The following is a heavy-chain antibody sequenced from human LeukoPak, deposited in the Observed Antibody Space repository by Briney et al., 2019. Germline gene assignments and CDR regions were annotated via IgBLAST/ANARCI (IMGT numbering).Heavy chain of an antibody. CDR1: GGSFSGYY. J-gene: IGHJ3*02. CDR2: INHSGST. D-gene: IGHD6-19*01. CDR3: ARGRASGWFLDAFDI. V-gene: IGHV4-34*01. Sequence: PSETLSLTCAVYGGSFSGYYWSWIRQPPGKGLEWIGEINHSGSTNYNPSLKSRVTISVDTSKNQFSLKLSCVTAADTAVYYCARGRASGWFLDAFDIWGQGTMVTVSS.